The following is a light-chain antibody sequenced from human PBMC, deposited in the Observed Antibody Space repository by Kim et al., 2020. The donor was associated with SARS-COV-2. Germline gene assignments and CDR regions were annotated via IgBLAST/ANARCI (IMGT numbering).Light chain of an antibody. CDR1: QSLLHSNGYNY. CDR2: LGS. J-gene: IGKJ2*01. V-gene: IGKV2-28*01. Sequence: IIMTQSPVSLPVTPGEPASISCRSSQSLLHSNGYNYLDWYQQKPGQSPQLLIYLGSNRASGVPDRFSGSGSGTDFELKISRVEADDVGIYYCMQALQTPVHFGQGTKLEI. CDR3: MQALQTPVH.